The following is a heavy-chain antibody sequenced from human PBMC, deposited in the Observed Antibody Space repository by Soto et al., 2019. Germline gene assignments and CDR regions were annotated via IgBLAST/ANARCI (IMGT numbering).Heavy chain of an antibody. CDR2: INYRGST. V-gene: IGHV4-31*03. CDR3: ARDAPGVAPY. D-gene: IGHD2-15*01. Sequence: QVQLQESGPGLVRPSQTLSLTCTVSGGSINSGDSYWNWIRQHPEKGLEWIGYINYRGSTFYNPSLTSRIIISVDTSKNQFSLSLSSVTAADTAVYYCARDAPGVAPYWGQGTLVTVSS. CDR1: GGSINSGDSY. J-gene: IGHJ4*02.